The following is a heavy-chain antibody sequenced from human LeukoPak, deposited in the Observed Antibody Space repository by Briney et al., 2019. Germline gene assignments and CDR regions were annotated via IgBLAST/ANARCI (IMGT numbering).Heavy chain of an antibody. Sequence: GESLKISCKGSGHSFTSYWIGWVRQMPGKGLEWMGIIYPGDSDTRYSPSFQGQVTISADKSISTAYLQWSSLKASDTAMYYCARDQYYYDSSGYYSLSDAFDIWGQGTMVTVSS. CDR1: GHSFTSYW. CDR2: IYPGDSDT. V-gene: IGHV5-51*01. D-gene: IGHD3-22*01. J-gene: IGHJ3*02. CDR3: ARDQYYYDSSGYYSLSDAFDI.